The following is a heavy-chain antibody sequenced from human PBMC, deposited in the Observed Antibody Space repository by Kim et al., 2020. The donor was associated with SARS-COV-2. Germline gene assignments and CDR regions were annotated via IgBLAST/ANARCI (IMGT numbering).Heavy chain of an antibody. J-gene: IGHJ4*02. Sequence: GGSLRLSCAASGFTFSSYGMHWVRQAPGKGLEWVAVISYDGSNKYYADSVKGRFTISRDNSKNTLYLQMKSLRAEDTAVYYCAKDRGSGSYAAGYWGQGTLVTVSS. CDR3: AKDRGSGSYAAGY. CDR1: GFTFSSYG. V-gene: IGHV3-30*18. CDR2: ISYDGSNK. D-gene: IGHD3-10*01.